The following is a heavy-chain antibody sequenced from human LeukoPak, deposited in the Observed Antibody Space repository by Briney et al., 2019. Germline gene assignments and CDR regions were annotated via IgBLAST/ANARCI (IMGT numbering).Heavy chain of an antibody. V-gene: IGHV4-59*12. CDR2: IYYSGST. J-gene: IGHJ6*04. D-gene: IGHD3-3*01. Sequence: SETLSLTCTVSGGSISNYYWTWIRQPPGKGLEWIGYIYYSGSTNYNPSLKSRVTISVDTSKNQFSLKLNSVTAADTAVYFCASGDFDVWGKGTTVTISS. CDR3: ASGDFDV. CDR1: GGSISNYY.